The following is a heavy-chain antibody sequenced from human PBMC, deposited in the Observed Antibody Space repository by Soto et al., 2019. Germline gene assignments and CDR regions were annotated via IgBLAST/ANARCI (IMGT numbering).Heavy chain of an antibody. CDR2: IYYSGST. Sequence: SETLSLTCTVSGGSISSYYWSWIRQPPGKGLEWIGYIYYSGSTNYNPSLKSRVTISVDTSKNQFSLKLSSVTAADTAVYYCAGYDFWSGYFVYWGQGTLVTVSS. V-gene: IGHV4-59*01. CDR3: AGYDFWSGYFVY. CDR1: GGSISSYY. D-gene: IGHD3-3*01. J-gene: IGHJ4*02.